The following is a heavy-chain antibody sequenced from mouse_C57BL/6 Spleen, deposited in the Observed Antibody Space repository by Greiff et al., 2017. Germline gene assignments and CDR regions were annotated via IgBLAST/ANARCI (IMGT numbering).Heavy chain of an antibody. CDR1: GFTFSDYG. CDR2: ISSGSSTI. D-gene: IGHD1-1*01. CDR3: ARSLRYHYYAMDY. V-gene: IGHV5-17*01. Sequence: EVKLMESGGGLVKPGGSLKLSCAASGFTFSDYGMHWVRQAPEKGLEWVAYISSGSSTIYYADTVKGRFTISRDNAKNTLFLQMTSLRSEDTAMYYCARSLRYHYYAMDYWGQGTSVTVSS. J-gene: IGHJ4*01.